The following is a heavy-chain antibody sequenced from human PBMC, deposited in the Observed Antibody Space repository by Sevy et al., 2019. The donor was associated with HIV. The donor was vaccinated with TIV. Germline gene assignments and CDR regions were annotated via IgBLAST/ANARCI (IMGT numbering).Heavy chain of an antibody. CDR2: INHSGST. CDR1: GGSFSGYY. D-gene: IGHD2-2*01. J-gene: IGHJ3*02. V-gene: IGHV4-34*01. Sequence: SETLSLTCAVYGGSFSGYYWSWIRQPPGKGLEWIGEINHSGSTNYNPSLKSRVTISVDTSKNQFSLKLSSVTAADTAVYYCTRHCSSTTCSHAFDIWGQGTMVTISS. CDR3: TRHCSSTTCSHAFDI.